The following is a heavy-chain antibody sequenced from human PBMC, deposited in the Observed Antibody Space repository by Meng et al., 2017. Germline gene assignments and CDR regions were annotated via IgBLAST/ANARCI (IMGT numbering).Heavy chain of an antibody. V-gene: IGHV1-3*01. CDR3: ARCIAVAGNWFDP. D-gene: IGHD6-19*01. Sequence: QVHLVQSGPEVKKPGASVNVAGNASGYTFTTYAILWVRQAPGQGLEWMGWINAGSGNTRYSQKFQGRVSITRDTSASTAYMELSILRSEDTTVYYCARCIAVAGNWFDPWGQGTLVTVSS. CDR2: INAGSGNT. CDR1: GYTFTTYA. J-gene: IGHJ5*02.